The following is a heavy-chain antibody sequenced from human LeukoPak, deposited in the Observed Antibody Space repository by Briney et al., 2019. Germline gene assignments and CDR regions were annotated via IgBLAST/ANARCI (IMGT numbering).Heavy chain of an antibody. D-gene: IGHD5-24*01. CDR2: MDPDGRTI. CDR3: ARGGVERWLQRSYFDY. V-gene: IGHV3-74*01. J-gene: IGHJ4*02. Sequence: GGSLRLSCAASGFTFSSYWMHWVRQAPGKGLEWVSRMDPDGRTIDYADSVKGRFTISRDNSKNTLYLQMGSLRAEDMAVYYCARGGVERWLQRSYFDYWGQGTLVTVSS. CDR1: GFTFSSYW.